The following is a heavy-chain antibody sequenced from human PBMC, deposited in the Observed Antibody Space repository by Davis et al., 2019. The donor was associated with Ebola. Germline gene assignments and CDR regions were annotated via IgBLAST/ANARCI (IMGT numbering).Heavy chain of an antibody. D-gene: IGHD1-26*01. CDR2: IYYSGST. J-gene: IGHJ6*04. V-gene: IGHV4-59*01. CDR3: RGSYSHYYYGMDV. Sequence: MPSETLSLTCTVSGGSISSYYWSWIRQPPGKGLEWIGYIYYSGSTNYNPSLKSRVTISVDTSKNQFSLKLSSVTAADTAVYYCRGSYSHYYYGMDVWGKGTTVTVSS. CDR1: GGSISSYY.